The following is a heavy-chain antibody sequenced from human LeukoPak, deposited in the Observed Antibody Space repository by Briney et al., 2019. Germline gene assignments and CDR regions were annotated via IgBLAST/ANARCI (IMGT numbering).Heavy chain of an antibody. V-gene: IGHV1-69*13. D-gene: IGHD3-22*01. CDR3: AREEHYYDSSGYRYDY. CDR2: IIPIFGTA. Sequence: GASVKVSCKASGGTFSSCAISWVRQAPGQGLEWMGGIIPIFGTANYAQKFQGRVTITADESTSTAYMELSSLRSEDTAVYYCAREEHYYDSSGYRYDYWGQGTLVTVSS. J-gene: IGHJ4*02. CDR1: GGTFSSCA.